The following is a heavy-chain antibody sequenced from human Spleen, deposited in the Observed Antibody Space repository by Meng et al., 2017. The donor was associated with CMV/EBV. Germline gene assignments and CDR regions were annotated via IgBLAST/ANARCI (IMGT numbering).Heavy chain of an antibody. J-gene: IGHJ4*02. CDR2: IIPIFGTA. CDR1: GGTFSSYA. CDR3: ASDSEMARFDY. D-gene: IGHD5-24*01. Sequence: CKASGGTFSSYASSWVRLAPGQGLEWMGGIIPIFGTANYAQKFQGRVTITTDESTSTAYMELSSLRSEDTAVYYCASDSEMARFDYWGQGTLVTVSS. V-gene: IGHV1-69*05.